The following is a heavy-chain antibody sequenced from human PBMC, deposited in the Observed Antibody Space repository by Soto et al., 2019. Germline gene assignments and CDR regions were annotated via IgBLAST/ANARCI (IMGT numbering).Heavy chain of an antibody. CDR3: ARDSPEYGTGSPLES. V-gene: IGHV3-53*01. CDR1: GFTVSRSY. D-gene: IGHD3-10*01. J-gene: IGHJ4*02. Sequence: EVRLVEAGGGLMQPGGSLRLSCAGSGFTVSRSYMNWVRQAPGKGLEWLSIIYSGGSTKYADSVKDRFTICRDTSKPTVYLHTDRMRAEDTAVYYCARDSPEYGTGSPLESWGQGTLVTVSS. CDR2: IYSGGST.